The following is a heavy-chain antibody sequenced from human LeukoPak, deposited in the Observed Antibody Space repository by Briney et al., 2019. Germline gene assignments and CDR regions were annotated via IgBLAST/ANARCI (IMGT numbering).Heavy chain of an antibody. V-gene: IGHV3-30*04. CDR1: GFTFSTSA. J-gene: IGHJ4*02. Sequence: GGSLRLSCAASGFTFSTSAMHWVRQAPGKGLEWVAVISYDGSNTYYADSVKGRFTISRDNFNNTLYLQMNSLRAEDTAVYYCARDGVRDGLYFDYWGQGTLVTVSS. CDR2: ISYDGSNT. D-gene: IGHD5-24*01. CDR3: ARDGVRDGLYFDY.